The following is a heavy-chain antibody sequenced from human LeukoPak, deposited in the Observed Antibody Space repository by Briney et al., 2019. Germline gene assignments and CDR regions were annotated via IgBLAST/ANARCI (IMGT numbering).Heavy chain of an antibody. CDR1: GGSISSNY. Sequence: PSETLSLTCTVSGGSISSNYWSWIRQPPGKGLEWIGYIYDSGTTNYNPSLKSRATISEDMCKNQFSLKVRSVTAADTAVYYCARSTGGWSYLDHWGQGILVTVSS. J-gene: IGHJ4*02. D-gene: IGHD6-19*01. CDR2: IYDSGTT. CDR3: ARSTGGWSYLDH. V-gene: IGHV4-59*01.